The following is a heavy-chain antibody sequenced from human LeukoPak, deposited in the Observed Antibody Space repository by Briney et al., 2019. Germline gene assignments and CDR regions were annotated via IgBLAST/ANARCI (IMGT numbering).Heavy chain of an antibody. CDR2: INHSGST. CDR1: GGSFSGYY. CDR3: ARGPRHIVVVTASDPFDY. D-gene: IGHD2-21*02. J-gene: IGHJ4*02. Sequence: SETLSLTCAVYGGSFSGYYWSWIRQPPGKGLEWIGEINHSGSTNYNPSLKSRVTISVDTSKNQFSLKLSSVTAADTAVYYCARGPRHIVVVTASDPFDYWGQGTLVTVSS. V-gene: IGHV4-34*01.